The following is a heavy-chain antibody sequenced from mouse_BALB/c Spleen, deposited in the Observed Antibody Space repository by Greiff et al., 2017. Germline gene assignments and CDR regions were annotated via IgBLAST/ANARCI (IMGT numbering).Heavy chain of an antibody. CDR2: ISSGSSTI. D-gene: IGHD2-3*01. J-gene: IGHJ4*01. V-gene: IGHV5-17*02. CDR3: ARRNGYYEDAMDY. Sequence: DVQLVESGGGLVQPGGSRKLSCAASGFTFSSFGMHWVRQAPEKGLEWVAYISSGSSTIYYADTVKGRFTISRDNPKNTLFLQMTSLRSEDTAMYYCARRNGYYEDAMDYWGQGTSVTVSS. CDR1: GFTFSSFG.